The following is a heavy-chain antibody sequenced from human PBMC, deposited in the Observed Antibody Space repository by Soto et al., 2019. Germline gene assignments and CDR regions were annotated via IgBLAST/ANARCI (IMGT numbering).Heavy chain of an antibody. V-gene: IGHV4-34*01. Sequence: SETLSLTCAAYGGSFSGYYWSWIRQPPGKGLEWIGEINHSGSTNYNPSLKSRVTISVDTSKNQFSLKLSSVTAADTAVYYCARGRRFWSGKIRSLLLDPWGQGTLAPVSS. CDR1: GGSFSGYY. CDR2: INHSGST. D-gene: IGHD3-3*01. CDR3: ARGRRFWSGKIRSLLLDP. J-gene: IGHJ5*02.